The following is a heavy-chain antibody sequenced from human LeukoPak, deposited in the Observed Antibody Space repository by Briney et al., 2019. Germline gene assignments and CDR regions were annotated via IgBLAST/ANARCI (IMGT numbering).Heavy chain of an antibody. V-gene: IGHV4-59*01. CDR2: VYYSGST. J-gene: IGHJ3*02. Sequence: ASETLSLTCTVSGGSISSYYWSWIRQPPGKGLDWIGYVYYSGSTNYNPSLKSRVIISVDTSKNQFFLNLISVTAADTAVYYCESGTAQTVNTYAFDMWGQGTMVTVSS. D-gene: IGHD4-17*01. CDR1: GGSISSYY. CDR3: ESGTAQTVNTYAFDM.